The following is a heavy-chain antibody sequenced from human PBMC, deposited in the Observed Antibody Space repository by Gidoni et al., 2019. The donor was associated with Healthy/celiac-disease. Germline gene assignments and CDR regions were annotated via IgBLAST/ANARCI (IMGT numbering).Heavy chain of an antibody. CDR2: ISGSGGST. CDR1: GFTFSSYA. Sequence: EVQLLESGGGLVQPGGSLRISCADSGFTFSSYAMSWVREAPWKGLEWVSAISGSGGSTFYADSVKGRFTISRDNSKNTLYLQMNSLRADDTAVYYCAKMGSDYWGQGTLVTVSS. V-gene: IGHV3-23*01. J-gene: IGHJ4*02. D-gene: IGHD1-26*01. CDR3: AKMGSDY.